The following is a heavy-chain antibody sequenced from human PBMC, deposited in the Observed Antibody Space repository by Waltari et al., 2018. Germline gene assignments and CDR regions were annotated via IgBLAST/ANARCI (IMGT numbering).Heavy chain of an antibody. CDR1: GGSITSNRHY. V-gene: IGHV4-39*01. D-gene: IGHD5-12*01. J-gene: IGHJ3*01. Sequence: QLQLQESGPGLVKPSETLSLTCSVSGGSITSNRHYWGWIRQPPGQALEWIATMSYKGATYSSPSLQSRVTISRDTSKNQLSLNLGSVTAEDTAVYYCATYIGASIGTAAFDVWGQGTMVTVSS. CDR3: ATYIGASIGTAAFDV. CDR2: MSYKGAT.